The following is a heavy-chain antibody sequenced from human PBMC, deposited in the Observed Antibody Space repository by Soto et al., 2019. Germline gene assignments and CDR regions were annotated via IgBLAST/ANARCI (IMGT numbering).Heavy chain of an antibody. CDR3: ARYSYGDYYYYYGMDV. CDR1: GFTFSSYG. J-gene: IGHJ6*02. Sequence: GGSLRLSCAASGFTFSSYGMHWVRQAPGKGLEWVAVIWYDGSNKYYADSVKGRFTISRDNSKNTLYLQMNSLRAEDTAVYYCARYSYGDYYYYYGMDVWGQGTMVTVSS. V-gene: IGHV3-33*01. D-gene: IGHD4-17*01. CDR2: IWYDGSNK.